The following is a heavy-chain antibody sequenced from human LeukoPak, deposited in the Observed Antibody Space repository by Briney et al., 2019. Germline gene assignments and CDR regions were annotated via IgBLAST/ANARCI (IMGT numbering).Heavy chain of an antibody. CDR2: INPCSGGT. J-gene: IGHJ3*02. Sequence: ASVKVSCKASRDTLTDYYMHWVRQAPGQGLEWMGWINPCSGGTNYARKFQGRVTMTWDTSIGTAYMELSTLRSDDTAVYYCAEVVAATGTVALDIWGQGTMVSVSS. D-gene: IGHD1-26*01. CDR3: AEVVAATGTVALDI. CDR1: RDTLTDYY. V-gene: IGHV1-2*02.